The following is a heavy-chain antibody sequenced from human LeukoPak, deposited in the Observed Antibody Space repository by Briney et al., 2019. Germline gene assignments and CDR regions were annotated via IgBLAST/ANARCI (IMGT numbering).Heavy chain of an antibody. V-gene: IGHV4-59*12. J-gene: IGHJ6*03. CDR3: AREVGAYYYYYMDV. D-gene: IGHD1-26*01. Sequence: PSETLSLTCTVSGGSISSYYWSWIRQPPGKGLEWIGYIYYSGSTNYNPSLKSRVTMSVDTSKNQFSLKLSSVTAADTAVYYCAREVGAYYYYYMDVWGKGTTVTVSS. CDR1: GGSISSYY. CDR2: IYYSGST.